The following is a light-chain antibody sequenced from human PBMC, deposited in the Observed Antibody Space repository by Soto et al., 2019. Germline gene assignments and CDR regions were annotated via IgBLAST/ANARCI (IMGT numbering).Light chain of an antibody. J-gene: IGLJ1*01. CDR3: SSFTSSSAQV. Sequence: QSVLTQPASVSGSPGQSITISCTGTSSDVGGYNYVSWYQHHPGKAPKLMIYEVSNRPSGVVNRFSGSKSGNTASLTISGLQAEDEADYYCSSFTSSSAQVFGTGTKLTVL. CDR2: EVS. V-gene: IGLV2-14*01. CDR1: SSDVGGYNY.